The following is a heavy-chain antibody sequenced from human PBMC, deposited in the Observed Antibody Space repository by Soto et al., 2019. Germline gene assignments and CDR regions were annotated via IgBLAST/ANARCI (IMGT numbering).Heavy chain of an antibody. CDR3: ARDRPDYFGWAWGMDV. CDR1: GFTFSSYA. Sequence: QVQLVESGGGVVQPGRSLRLSCAASGFTFSSYAMHWVRQAPGKGLEWVAVISYDGSNKYYADSVKGRFTISRDNSKNXMYLQMNSLRAEDTAVYYCARDRPDYFGWAWGMDVWGQGTTVTVSS. CDR2: ISYDGSNK. V-gene: IGHV3-30-3*01. D-gene: IGHD3-10*01. J-gene: IGHJ6*02.